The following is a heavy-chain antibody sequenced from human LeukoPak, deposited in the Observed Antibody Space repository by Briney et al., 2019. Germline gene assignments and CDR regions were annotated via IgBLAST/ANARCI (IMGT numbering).Heavy chain of an antibody. CDR3: TTDQGCSSTSCGDAFDI. Sequence: GGSLRLSCAASGFTFSNAWMSWVRQAPGKGLEWVGRIKSKTDGGTTDYAAPVKGRFTISRDDSKNTLYLQMNSLKTEDTAVYYCTTDQGCSSTSCGDAFDIWGQGAMVTVSS. J-gene: IGHJ3*02. CDR1: GFTFSNAW. D-gene: IGHD2-2*01. CDR2: IKSKTDGGTT. V-gene: IGHV3-15*01.